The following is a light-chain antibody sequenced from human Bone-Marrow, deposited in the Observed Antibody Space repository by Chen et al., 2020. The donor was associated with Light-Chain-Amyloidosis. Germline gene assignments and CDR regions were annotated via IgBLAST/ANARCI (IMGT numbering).Light chain of an antibody. CDR2: RDT. CDR1: DLPTQY. CDR3: QSADSSGTYEVI. Sequence: SYELTQPPSVSVSPGQTARITCSGDDLPTQYAYWYQQKPGQAPGLVIHRDTERPSGISERFSGSSSGTTATLTISGVQAEDEADYHCQSADSSGTYEVIFGGGTKLTVL. V-gene: IGLV3-25*03. J-gene: IGLJ2*01.